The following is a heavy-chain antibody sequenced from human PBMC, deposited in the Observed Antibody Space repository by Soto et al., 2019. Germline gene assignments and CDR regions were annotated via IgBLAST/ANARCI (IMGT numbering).Heavy chain of an antibody. CDR3: AREGFYFFARSDSSGWYYFDY. Sequence: ASVKVSCKASGYTFTGYYMHWVRQAPGQGLEWMGWINPNSGGTNYAQKFQGRVTMTRDTSISTAYMELSRLRSDDTAVYYCAREGFYFFARSDSSGWYYFDYWGQGTLVTVSS. D-gene: IGHD6-19*01. CDR1: GYTFTGYY. V-gene: IGHV1-2*02. CDR2: INPNSGGT. J-gene: IGHJ4*02.